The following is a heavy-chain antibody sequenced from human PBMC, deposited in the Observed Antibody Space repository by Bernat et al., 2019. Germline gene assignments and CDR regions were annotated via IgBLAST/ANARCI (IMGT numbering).Heavy chain of an antibody. CDR3: AKGPDGYGTY. J-gene: IGHJ4*02. D-gene: IGHD5-24*01. V-gene: IGHV3-30*18. Sequence: QVQLVESGGGVVQPGRSLRLSCAASGFTFSSYGMHWVRQAPGKGLEWVAVISYDGSNKYYADSVKSRFTISRDNSKNTLYLQMNSLRAEDTAVYYCAKGPDGYGTYWGQGTLVTVSS. CDR1: GFTFSSYG. CDR2: ISYDGSNK.